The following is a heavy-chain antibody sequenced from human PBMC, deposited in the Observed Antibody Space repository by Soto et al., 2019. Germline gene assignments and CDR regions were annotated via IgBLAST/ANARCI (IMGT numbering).Heavy chain of an antibody. J-gene: IGHJ4*02. CDR2: IRSKANSYAT. D-gene: IGHD2-15*01. CDR1: GFTFSGSA. CDR3: TRLGHCSGGSCPPAL. V-gene: IGHV3-73*01. Sequence: PGGSLILSCAASGFTFSGSAMHWVRQASGKGLEWVGRIRSKANSYATAYAASVKGRFTISRDDSKNTAYLQMNSLKTEDTAVYYCTRLGHCSGGSCPPALWGQGTLVTVSS.